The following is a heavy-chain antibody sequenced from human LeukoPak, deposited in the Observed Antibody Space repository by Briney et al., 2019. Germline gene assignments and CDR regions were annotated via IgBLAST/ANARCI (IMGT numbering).Heavy chain of an antibody. J-gene: IGHJ5*02. D-gene: IGHD3-10*01. Sequence: SDTLSLTCTVSGGSISSSSFYWGWIRQPPGRGLEWIGSLYYSGNTYYNPSLKSRVTISVDTPKSQLSLKLSSVAATDTAVYYCARYYYGSGSYIWFDPWGQGTLVTVSS. CDR3: ARYYYGSGSYIWFDP. CDR2: LYYSGNT. V-gene: IGHV4-39*01. CDR1: GGSISSSSFY.